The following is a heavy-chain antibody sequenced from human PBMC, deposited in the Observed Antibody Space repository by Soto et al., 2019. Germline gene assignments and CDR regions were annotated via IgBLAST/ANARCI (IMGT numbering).Heavy chain of an antibody. D-gene: IGHD1-26*01. J-gene: IGHJ6*02. CDR2: INPNSGGT. CDR1: GYTFTGYY. V-gene: IGHV1-2*02. CDR3: ARDQERILSGSYYGGYGMDV. Sequence: GASVKVSCKASGYTFTGYYMHWVRQAPGQGLEWMGWINPNSGGTNYAQKFQGRVTMTRDTSISTAYMELSRLRSDDTAVYYCARDQERILSGSYYGGYGMDVWGQGTTVTVSS.